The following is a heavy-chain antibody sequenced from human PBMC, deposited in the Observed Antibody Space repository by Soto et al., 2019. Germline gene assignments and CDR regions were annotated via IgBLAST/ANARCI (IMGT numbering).Heavy chain of an antibody. J-gene: IGHJ4*02. CDR1: GFIISSYD. V-gene: IGHV3-23*01. CDR2: ISGSGRST. D-gene: IGHD5-12*01. CDR3: AKRAGDGYNSPIDY. Sequence: EVQLSESGGGLAQPGGSLRLSCAASGFIISSYDMNWVRQAPGKGLEWVSGISGSGRSTNNGDSVKGRFTISSDNSKNALYLDVNCQSAEDTAVYYCAKRAGDGYNSPIDYWGQGTLVTVSS.